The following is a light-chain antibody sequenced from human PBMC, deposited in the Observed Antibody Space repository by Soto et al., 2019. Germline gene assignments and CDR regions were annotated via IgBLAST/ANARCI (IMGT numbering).Light chain of an antibody. Sequence: EIVLTQSPGTLSLSPGERATLSCRASQSVSSAYLAWYQQKPGQAPTLLIHGTSSRATGIPDRFSGSGSGTDFTLTISRLEPEDFAVYYCQQYGSSTYTFSQGTKVDNK. V-gene: IGKV3-20*01. CDR2: GTS. CDR3: QQYGSSTYT. J-gene: IGKJ2*01. CDR1: QSVSSAY.